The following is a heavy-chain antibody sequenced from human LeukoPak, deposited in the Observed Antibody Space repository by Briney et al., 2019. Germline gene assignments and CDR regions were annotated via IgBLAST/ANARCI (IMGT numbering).Heavy chain of an antibody. CDR2: IYHSGST. V-gene: IGHV4-38-2*01. J-gene: IGHJ4*02. D-gene: IGHD3-10*01. Sequence: SETLSLTCAVSGYSISSGYYWGWIRQPPGKGLEWIGSIYHSGSTYYNPSLKSRVTISVDTSKNQFSLKLSSVTAADTAVYYCARVITMVRVRGLRDYFDYWGQGTLVTVSS. CDR3: ARVITMVRVRGLRDYFDY. CDR1: GYSISSGYY.